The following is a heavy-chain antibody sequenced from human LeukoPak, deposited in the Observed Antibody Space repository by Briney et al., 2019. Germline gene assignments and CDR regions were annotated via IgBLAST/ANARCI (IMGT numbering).Heavy chain of an antibody. Sequence: GGSLRLSCSVSGLTFSTYVMHWVRQAPGKGLEYVSVISSNGDNTYYADSVKGRFTISRDNSKNTLYLQMSSLRADDTAVYYCVRGTGYWGQGTLVTVSS. CDR2: ISSNGDNT. J-gene: IGHJ4*02. V-gene: IGHV3-64D*06. CDR1: GLTFSTYV. CDR3: VRGTGY.